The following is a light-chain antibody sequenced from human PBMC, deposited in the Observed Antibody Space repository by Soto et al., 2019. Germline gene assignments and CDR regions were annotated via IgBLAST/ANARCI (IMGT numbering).Light chain of an antibody. V-gene: IGKV1-5*03. CDR3: QQYNSYPPT. Sequence: STLSASVGDSVTITCRASQSMSGWVAWSQQRPGKAHNLLVYKSYSLESGVPSRFSGSGSGTEFTLTISSLQPDDFATYYSQQYNSYPPTFGQGTNVDIK. CDR1: QSMSGW. J-gene: IGKJ1*01. CDR2: KSY.